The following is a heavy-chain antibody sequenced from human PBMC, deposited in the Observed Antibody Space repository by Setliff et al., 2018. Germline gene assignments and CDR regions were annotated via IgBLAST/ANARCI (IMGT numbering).Heavy chain of an antibody. D-gene: IGHD6-6*01. CDR1: GGSMSRSNYY. Sequence: SETLSLTCSVSGGSMSRSNYYWGWIRQSPGKGLEWIGSVYYYSGVTYYNPSLESRVTIFLDTSKNQFSLMVTSVTAADTAVYYCARGRNVASRLLDSWGQGTLVTVSS. J-gene: IGHJ4*02. V-gene: IGHV4-39*01. CDR2: VYYYSGVT. CDR3: ARGRNVASRLLDS.